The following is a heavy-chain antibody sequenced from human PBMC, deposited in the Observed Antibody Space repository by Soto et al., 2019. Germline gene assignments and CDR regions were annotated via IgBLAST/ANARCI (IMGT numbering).Heavy chain of an antibody. J-gene: IGHJ6*02. CDR2: ISAYNGNT. D-gene: IGHD5-18*01. CDR3: ARVGQLWPYYYYGMDV. CDR1: GYTFTSYG. Sequence: QVQLVQSGAEVKKPGASVKVSCKASGYTFTSYGISWVRQAPGQGLEWMGWISAYNGNTNYAQKLQGRVTMTTDTSTSTAYMELRSLRSDVTAVYYCARVGQLWPYYYYGMDVWGQGTTVTVSS. V-gene: IGHV1-18*01.